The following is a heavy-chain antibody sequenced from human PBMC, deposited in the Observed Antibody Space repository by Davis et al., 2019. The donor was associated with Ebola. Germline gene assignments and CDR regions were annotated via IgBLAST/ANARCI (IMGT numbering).Heavy chain of an antibody. CDR1: GYSFTTHW. CDR2: LYPGDSDT. CDR3: ARREQVVREDAFDL. J-gene: IGHJ3*01. Sequence: GESLKISCKGSGYSFTTHWIGWVRQMPGKGLEWMGILYPGDSDTRYSPSFQGQVTISADKSISTAYLQWSSLKASDTAMYYCARREQVVREDAFDLWGQGTLVTVSS. D-gene: IGHD3-10*01. V-gene: IGHV5-51*01.